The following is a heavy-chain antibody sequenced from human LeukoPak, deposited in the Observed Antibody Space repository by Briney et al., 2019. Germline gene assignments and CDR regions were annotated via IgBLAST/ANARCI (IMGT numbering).Heavy chain of an antibody. CDR1: GYSFTNYG. V-gene: IGHV1-18*01. D-gene: IGHD2-21*02. J-gene: IGHJ6*03. CDR3: ARESSGVTSYYYYYMDV. CDR2: ISGHNGDT. Sequence: ASVKVSCKASGYSFTNYGITWVRQAPGQGLEWMGCISGHNGDTKYAQKLQGRVTMTADTSTSTAYMELRSLRSDDTAVYYCARESSGVTSYYYYYMDVWGKGTTVTVSS.